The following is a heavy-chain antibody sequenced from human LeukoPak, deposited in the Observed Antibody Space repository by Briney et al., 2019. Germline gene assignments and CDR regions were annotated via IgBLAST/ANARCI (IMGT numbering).Heavy chain of an antibody. Sequence: SETLSLTCTVSGGSISSDNYSRSWIRQPRGKGLEWIGEINHSGSTNYNPSLKSRVTISVDTSKNQFSLKLSSVTAADTAVYYCARRVGSSSWFASIRHYYYMDVWGKGTTVTVSS. J-gene: IGHJ6*03. D-gene: IGHD6-13*01. CDR2: INHSGST. V-gene: IGHV4-39*07. CDR1: GGSISSDNYS. CDR3: ARRVGSSSWFASIRHYYYMDV.